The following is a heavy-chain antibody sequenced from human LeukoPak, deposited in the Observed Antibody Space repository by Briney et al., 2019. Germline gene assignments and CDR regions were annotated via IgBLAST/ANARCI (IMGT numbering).Heavy chain of an antibody. D-gene: IGHD5-12*01. V-gene: IGHV1-8*01. CDR2: MTPTSGNT. Sequence: GASVKVSCKAAGYTVTSYDINWGRQATGQGLEWMGWMTPTSGNTGYAQKFQGRVTMTRNTSISTGYMELSSLRSEDTAVYYCARVVAAGVFDYWGQGNLVTVSS. CDR3: ARVVAAGVFDY. J-gene: IGHJ4*02. CDR1: GYTVTSYD.